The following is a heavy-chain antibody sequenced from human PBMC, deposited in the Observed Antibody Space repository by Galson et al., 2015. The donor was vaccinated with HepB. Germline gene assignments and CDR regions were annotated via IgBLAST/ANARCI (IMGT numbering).Heavy chain of an antibody. CDR2: IYYSGST. V-gene: IGHV4-59*08. Sequence: ETLSLTCTVSGGSISSYYWSWIRQPPGKGLEWIGYIYYSGSTNYNPSLKSRVTISVDTSKNQFSLKLSSVTAADTAVYYCARHVDYPNYDSRHSQGNYFDYWGQGTLVTVSS. D-gene: IGHD3-22*01. J-gene: IGHJ4*02. CDR1: GGSISSYY. CDR3: ARHVDYPNYDSRHSQGNYFDY.